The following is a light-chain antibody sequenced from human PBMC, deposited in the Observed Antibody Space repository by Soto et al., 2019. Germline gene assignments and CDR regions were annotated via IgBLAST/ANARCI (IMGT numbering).Light chain of an antibody. CDR3: QQYNSYSRT. V-gene: IGKV1-5*01. Sequence: DIQMTQSPSTLSASVGDRVTITCRASQSISSWLAWYQQKPGKAPKLLIYDASSLESGVPSRFSGSGSGTEFTLTISSPQPDDFATYYCQQYNSYSRTFGGGTKVDIK. CDR1: QSISSW. CDR2: DAS. J-gene: IGKJ4*01.